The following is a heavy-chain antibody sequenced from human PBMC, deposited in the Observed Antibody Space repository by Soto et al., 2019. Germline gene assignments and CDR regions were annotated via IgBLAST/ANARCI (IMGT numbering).Heavy chain of an antibody. CDR2: IYYSGST. CDR3: ARWSSGPPLRFLEWRYVEGFDY. CDR1: GGSISSYY. Sequence: SETLSLTCTVSGGSISSYYWSWIRQPPGEGLEWIGYIYYSGSTNYNPSLKSRVTISVDTSKNQFSLKLSSVTAADTAVYYCARWSSGPPLRFLEWRYVEGFDYWGQGTLVTVSS. J-gene: IGHJ4*02. D-gene: IGHD3-3*01. V-gene: IGHV4-59*08.